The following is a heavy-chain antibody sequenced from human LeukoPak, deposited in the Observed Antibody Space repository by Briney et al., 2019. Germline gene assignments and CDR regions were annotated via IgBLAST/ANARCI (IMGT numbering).Heavy chain of an antibody. CDR2: IYYSGST. J-gene: IGHJ3*02. CDR1: GGSISSYY. D-gene: IGHD1-26*01. V-gene: IGHV4-59*08. Sequence: SETLSLTCTVSGGSISSYYWSWLRQPPGKGLEWIGYIYYSGSTNYNPSLKSRVTISVDTSKNQFSLKLSSVTAADTAVYYCARGGVRGSGSYYDQAFDIWGQGTMVTVSS. CDR3: ARGGVRGSGSYYDQAFDI.